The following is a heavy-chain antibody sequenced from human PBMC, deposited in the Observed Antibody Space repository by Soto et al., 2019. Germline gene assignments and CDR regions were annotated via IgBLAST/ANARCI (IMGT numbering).Heavy chain of an antibody. CDR3: ATDSNYDVSNSF. J-gene: IGHJ4*02. CDR2: ILPVSAAP. D-gene: IGHD3-3*01. Sequence: SVKVSCKASRGTLNNYAINWVRQAPGQGLEWMGGILPVSAAPDYAQKFQGRVSITADHSTSTVYMELFRLKSDDTAVYFCATDSNYDVSNSFWGQGTLVTVSS. V-gene: IGHV1-69*13. CDR1: RGTLNNYA.